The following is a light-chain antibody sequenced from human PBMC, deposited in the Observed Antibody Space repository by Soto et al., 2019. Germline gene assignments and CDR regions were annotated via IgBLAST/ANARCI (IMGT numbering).Light chain of an antibody. V-gene: IGKV1-9*01. CDR3: QQLIRFHTM. Sequence: IQLTQSPSSLSASVGDRVTITSRASQGIYNSFTWYQQKPGKAPKLLIYLASTLQPGVPPRCSGTGSGTNCTLTISRLQPKDFATYYFQQLIRFHTMLGQGTKVEIK. CDR1: QGIYNS. J-gene: IGKJ1*01. CDR2: LAS.